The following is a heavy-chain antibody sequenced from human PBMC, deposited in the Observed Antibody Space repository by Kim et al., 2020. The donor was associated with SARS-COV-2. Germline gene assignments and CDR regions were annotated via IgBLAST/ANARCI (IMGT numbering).Heavy chain of an antibody. Sequence: SVKVSCKASGGTFSSYAISWVRQAPGQGLEWMGGIIPIFGTANYAQKFQGRVTITADKSTSTAYMELSSLRSEDTAVYYCARDLVAVAGTTGFEAPARWYFDLWGRGTLVTVSS. V-gene: IGHV1-69*06. D-gene: IGHD6-19*01. CDR2: IIPIFGTA. J-gene: IGHJ2*01. CDR1: GGTFSSYA. CDR3: ARDLVAVAGTTGFEAPARWYFDL.